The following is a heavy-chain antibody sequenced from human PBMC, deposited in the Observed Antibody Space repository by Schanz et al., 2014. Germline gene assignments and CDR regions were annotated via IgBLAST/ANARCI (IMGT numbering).Heavy chain of an antibody. CDR3: AKDAPYPFDL. CDR2: ISGSGAST. Sequence: EVQLVESGGGLVKPGGSLRLSCTASGFPFSDYFMAWIRQPPGRGLEWVSGISGSGASTYYADSVKGRFTISRDNSKNTLYLQMNSLRAEDTAIYYCAKDAPYPFDLWGRGTLITVSS. CDR1: GFPFSDYF. J-gene: IGHJ2*01. V-gene: IGHV3-23*04.